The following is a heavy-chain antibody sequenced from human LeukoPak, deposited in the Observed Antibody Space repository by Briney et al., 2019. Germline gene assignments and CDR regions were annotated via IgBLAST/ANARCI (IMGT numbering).Heavy chain of an antibody. D-gene: IGHD4-11*01. CDR3: ARMTTVTTGDAFDI. V-gene: IGHV3-74*01. J-gene: IGHJ3*02. CDR1: GFTFSSYW. Sequence: PGGSLRLSCAASGFTFSSYWMHWVRHAPGKGLVWVSRINSDGSSTSYADSVKGRFTISRDNAKNTLYLQMNSLRADDTAVYYCARMTTVTTGDAFDIWGQGTMVTVSS. CDR2: INSDGSST.